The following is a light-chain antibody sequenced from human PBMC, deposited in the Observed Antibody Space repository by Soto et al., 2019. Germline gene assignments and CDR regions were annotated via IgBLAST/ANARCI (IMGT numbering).Light chain of an antibody. Sequence: DIPMTQSPSTLSASVGDRVTITCRASQSISIWLAWYQQKPGKAHKLLIYDTSRLESGVPSRFSGGGSGTELSLTISSLQPDEFASYYCQQYNSYWTFGQGTKVEIK. V-gene: IGKV1-5*01. CDR3: QQYNSYWT. CDR1: QSISIW. CDR2: DTS. J-gene: IGKJ1*01.